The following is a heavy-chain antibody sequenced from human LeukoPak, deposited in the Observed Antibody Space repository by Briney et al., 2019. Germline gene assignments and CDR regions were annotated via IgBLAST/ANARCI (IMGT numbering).Heavy chain of an antibody. CDR3: ARQPYSSSWVDY. V-gene: IGHV4-39*01. J-gene: IGHJ4*02. D-gene: IGHD6-13*01. CDR2: IYYSGST. Sequence: PSETLFLTCTVSGGSTSSSSYYWGWIRQPPGKGLEWIGSIYYSGSTYYNPSLKSRVTISVDTSKNQFSLKLSSVTAADTAVYYCARQPYSSSWVDYWGQGTLVTVSS. CDR1: GGSTSSSSYY.